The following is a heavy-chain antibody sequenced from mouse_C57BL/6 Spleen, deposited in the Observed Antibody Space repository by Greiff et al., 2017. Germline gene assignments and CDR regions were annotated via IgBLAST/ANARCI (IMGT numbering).Heavy chain of an antibody. Sequence: DVQLQESEGGLVQPGSSMKLSCTASGFTFSDYYMAWVRQVPEKGLEWVANINYDGSSTYYLDSLKSRFILSRDNAKNILYLQMSSLKSEDTATYYCARVDNWDGDFDYWGQGTSLTVSS. CDR3: ARVDNWDGDFDY. CDR2: INYDGSST. J-gene: IGHJ2*02. CDR1: GFTFSDYY. D-gene: IGHD4-1*01. V-gene: IGHV5-16*01.